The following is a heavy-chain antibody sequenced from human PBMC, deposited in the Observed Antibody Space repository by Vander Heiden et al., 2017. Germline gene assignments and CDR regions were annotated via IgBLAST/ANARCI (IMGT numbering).Heavy chain of an antibody. CDR1: GFTFSDHA. CDR2: INSRDEKT. J-gene: IGHJ5*02. CDR3: VNDPNWATGS. Sequence: EVQLLEFGGGLVQPGGSLRLSCETSGFTFSDHAITWVRQAPGKGLDWVSTINSRDEKTFYADSVKGRYIISRDNSKKTAYLQMNSLRADDSAVYYCVNDPNWATGSWGQGTLVTVSS. D-gene: IGHD1-1*01. V-gene: IGHV3-23*01.